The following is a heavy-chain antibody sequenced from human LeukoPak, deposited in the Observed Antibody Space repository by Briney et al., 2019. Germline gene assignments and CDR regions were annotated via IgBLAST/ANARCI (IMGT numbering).Heavy chain of an antibody. CDR1: GGTFSSSS. CDR3: ARFYGDPGAFDI. D-gene: IGHD4-17*01. J-gene: IGHJ3*02. CDR2: IIPIFGTA. Sequence: ASVKVSCKASGGTFSSSSISWVRQAPGQGLEWMGGIIPIFGTANYAQKFQGRVTITADESTRTAYMKLSSLRSEDTAVYYCARFYGDPGAFDIWGQGTMVTVSS. V-gene: IGHV1-69*01.